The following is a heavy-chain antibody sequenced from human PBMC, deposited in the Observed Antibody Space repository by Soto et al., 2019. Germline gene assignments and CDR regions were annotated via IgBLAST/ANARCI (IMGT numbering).Heavy chain of an antibody. CDR1: GDSISGYY. V-gene: IGHV4-59*01. CDR3: AKYRSTDAEGYTFDY. CDR2: IYYTGNT. J-gene: IGHJ4*02. D-gene: IGHD2-15*01. Sequence: SETQSLTCTVSGDSISGYYWSWIRQPPGKGLQWIGYIYYTGNTNYNPSLKGRVTMSVDTSKNQFSLQVSSVTAADTAVYFCAKYRSTDAEGYTFDYWGQGALVPV.